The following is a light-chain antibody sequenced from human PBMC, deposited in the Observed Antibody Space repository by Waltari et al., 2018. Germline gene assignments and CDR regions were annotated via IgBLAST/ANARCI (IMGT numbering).Light chain of an antibody. Sequence: SCAGTSSDVGGYKYVSWYQQHPGKAPKLMISDVTQRPSGVPGRFSGSKSGTTASLTISGLQAEDEAEYYCCSYAGGSYVFGTGTKVTVL. CDR1: SSDVGGYKY. V-gene: IGLV2-11*01. CDR2: DVT. CDR3: CSYAGGSYV. J-gene: IGLJ1*01.